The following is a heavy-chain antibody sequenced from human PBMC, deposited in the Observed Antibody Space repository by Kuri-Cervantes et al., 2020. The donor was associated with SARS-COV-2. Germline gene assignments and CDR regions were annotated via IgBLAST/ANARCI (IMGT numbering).Heavy chain of an antibody. Sequence: GESLKISCAASGFTFSSYGMHWVRQAPGKGLEWVAVIAYDGSNKYYGNSVKGRFIISRDNSKNTLYLQMNSLRAEDTAVYYCATDRVRVVTHNFDYWGQVTLVTVSS. CDR1: GFTFSSYG. J-gene: IGHJ4*02. CDR3: ATDRVRVVTHNFDY. D-gene: IGHD3-10*01. CDR2: IAYDGSNK. V-gene: IGHV3-30*03.